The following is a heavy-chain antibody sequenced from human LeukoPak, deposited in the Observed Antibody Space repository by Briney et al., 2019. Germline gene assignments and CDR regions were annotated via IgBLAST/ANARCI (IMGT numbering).Heavy chain of an antibody. CDR2: ISSRSSYI. Sequence: GGSLRLSCAASGFTLSRYSMNWVRQAPGKGLEWVSSISSRSSYIYYADSVKGRFTISRDNAKNSLYLQMNSLRGEDTAVYYCARDLRDCRSDCYPSLQFHHWGQGTLVTVSS. J-gene: IGHJ1*01. CDR3: ARDLRDCRSDCYPSLQFHH. CDR1: GFTLSRYS. D-gene: IGHD2-21*02. V-gene: IGHV3-21*01.